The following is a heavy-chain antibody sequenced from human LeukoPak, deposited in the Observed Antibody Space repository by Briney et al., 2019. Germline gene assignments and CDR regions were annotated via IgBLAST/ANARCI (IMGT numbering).Heavy chain of an antibody. V-gene: IGHV1-24*01. CDR2: FDPEDGET. Sequence: GASVKVSCKVSGYTLTELSMHWVRQAPGKGLEWMGGFDPEDGETIYAQKFQGRVTMTEDTSTDTAYMELSSLRSEDTAVYYCATTAPTERITMVRGVIISWGQGTLVTVSS. CDR1: GYTLTELS. CDR3: ATTAPTERITMVRGVIIS. D-gene: IGHD3-10*01. J-gene: IGHJ4*02.